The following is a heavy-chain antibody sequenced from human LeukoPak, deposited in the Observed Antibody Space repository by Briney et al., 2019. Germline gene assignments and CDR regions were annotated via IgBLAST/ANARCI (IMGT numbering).Heavy chain of an antibody. CDR1: GFTFSSYA. Sequence: PGGSLRLSCAASGFTFSSYATHWVRQAPGKGPEWMAVLSYDGSNKYYADSVKGRFTISRDNPKNTLYLQMNNLRVDDTAVYYCAKVMGAYYGSGSDWGQGTLVTVSS. CDR3: AKVMGAYYGSGSD. D-gene: IGHD3-10*01. V-gene: IGHV3-30*04. J-gene: IGHJ4*02. CDR2: LSYDGSNK.